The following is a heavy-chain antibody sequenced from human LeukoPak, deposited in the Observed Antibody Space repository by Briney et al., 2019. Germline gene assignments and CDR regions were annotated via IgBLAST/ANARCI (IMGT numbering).Heavy chain of an antibody. CDR1: GFTFSSYA. CDR3: AKLSASASDY. V-gene: IGHV3-30-3*02. J-gene: IGHJ4*02. CDR2: ISYDGSNK. D-gene: IGHD2-2*01. Sequence: GGSLRLSCAASGFTFSSYAMHWVRQAPGKGLEWVAVISYDGSNKYYADSVKGRFTISRDNSKNTLYLQMNSLRVEDTAIYYCAKLSASASDYWGQGTLVTVSS.